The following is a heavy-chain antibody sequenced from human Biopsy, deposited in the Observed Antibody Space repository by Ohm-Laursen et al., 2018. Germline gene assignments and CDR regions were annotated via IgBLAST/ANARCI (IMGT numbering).Heavy chain of an antibody. CDR2: IWYDGSNK. J-gene: IGHJ4*02. Sequence: SLRLSCSASGFTFSSYGMHWVRQAPGKRLEWVAAIWYDGSNKNYADSVKGRFTISRDNSKNTLYLQMNSLRGEDTAVYYCAKCTTGGSNYYFHHCGQGTLVTVSS. V-gene: IGHV3-33*06. CDR1: GFTFSSYG. D-gene: IGHD1-1*01. CDR3: AKCTTGGSNYYFHH.